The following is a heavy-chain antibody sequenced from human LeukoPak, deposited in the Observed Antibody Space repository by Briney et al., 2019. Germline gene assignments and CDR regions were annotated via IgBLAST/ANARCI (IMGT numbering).Heavy chain of an antibody. CDR1: GYTFTGYY. CDR2: INPNSGGT. D-gene: IGHD5-18*01. CDR3: ARDRSTAMAIFDY. Sequence: ASVKVSCKASGYTFTGYYMHWVRQAPGQGLEWMGRINPNSGGTNYAQKFQGRVTMTRDTSISTAYMELGRLRSDDTAVYYCARDRSTAMAIFDYWGQGTLVTVSS. J-gene: IGHJ4*02. V-gene: IGHV1-2*06.